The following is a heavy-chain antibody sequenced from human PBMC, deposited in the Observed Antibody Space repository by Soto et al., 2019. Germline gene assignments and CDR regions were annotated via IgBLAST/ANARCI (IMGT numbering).Heavy chain of an antibody. CDR1: GYTFTSYD. J-gene: IGHJ4*02. Sequence: QVQLVQSGAEVKKPGASVKVSCKASGYTFTSYDINWVRQATGQGLEWMGWMNPNSGNTAYAQKFQGRVTMTRNTSIGTAYMELSSLRSEDASVCYCARESSYGLVYWGQGTLVTVSS. CDR3: ARESSYGLVY. D-gene: IGHD5-18*01. V-gene: IGHV1-8*01. CDR2: MNPNSGNT.